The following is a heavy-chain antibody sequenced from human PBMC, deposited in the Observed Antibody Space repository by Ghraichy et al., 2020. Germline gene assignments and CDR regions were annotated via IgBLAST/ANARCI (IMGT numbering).Heavy chain of an antibody. Sequence: SQTRSLTCTVSGGSISSSSYYWGWIRQPPGKGLEWIGSIYYSGSTYYNPSLKSRVTISVDTSKNQFSLKLSSVTAADTAVYYCARHGNHHSEVSWFDPWGQGTLVTVSS. D-gene: IGHD4-23*01. V-gene: IGHV4-39*01. CDR1: GGSISSSSYY. CDR2: IYYSGST. J-gene: IGHJ5*02. CDR3: ARHGNHHSEVSWFDP.